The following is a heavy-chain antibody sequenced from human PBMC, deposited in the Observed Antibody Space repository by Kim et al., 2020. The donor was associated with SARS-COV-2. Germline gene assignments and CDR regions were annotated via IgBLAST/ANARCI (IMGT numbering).Heavy chain of an antibody. CDR3: AKDDLADRGGWPYYYYGMDV. CDR1: GFTFSSYG. D-gene: IGHD6-19*01. V-gene: IGHV3-30*18. Sequence: GGSLRLSCAASGFTFSSYGMHWVRQAPGKGLEWVAVISYDGGNQHYADSVKGRFTISRDDSKKTLYLQMNSLRSEDTAVYYCAKDDLADRGGWPYYYYGMDVWGHGTPVTVSS. J-gene: IGHJ6*02. CDR2: ISYDGGNQ.